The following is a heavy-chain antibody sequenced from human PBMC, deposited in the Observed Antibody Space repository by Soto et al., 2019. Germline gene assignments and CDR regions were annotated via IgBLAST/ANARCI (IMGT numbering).Heavy chain of an antibody. V-gene: IGHV5-51*01. J-gene: IGHJ5*01. Sequence: RGESLKTSCKGVGYNFGSDWIGWVRQMPGKGLEWMGIIKPGTSDIRYSPSCRGHVTISANDAVSTAYLQWSSLKASDTAMYYCARHLRHICDPWGQGTLVTVSS. D-gene: IGHD3-3*02. CDR1: GYNFGSDW. CDR3: ARHLRHICDP. CDR2: IKPGTSDI.